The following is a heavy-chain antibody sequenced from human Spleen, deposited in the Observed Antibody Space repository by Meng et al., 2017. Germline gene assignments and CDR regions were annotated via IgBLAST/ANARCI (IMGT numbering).Heavy chain of an antibody. V-gene: IGHV3-30*19. CDR3: ARDTRGSPRGYYYYGMDV. CDR2: IWYDGSNK. J-gene: IGHJ6*02. Sequence: GGSLRLSCAASGFTFSSYVMHWVRQAPGKGLAWVAVIWYDGSNKYYADSVKGRFTISRDNSKNTLYLQMNSLRAEDTAVYYCARDTRGSPRGYYYYGMDVWGQGTTVTVSS. CDR1: GFTFSSYV. D-gene: IGHD1-26*01.